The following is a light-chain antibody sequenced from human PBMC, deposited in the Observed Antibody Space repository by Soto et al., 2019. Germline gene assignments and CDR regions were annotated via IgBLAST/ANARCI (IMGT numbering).Light chain of an antibody. CDR3: QQANSFPLT. Sequence: DLQMTQSPSSVSASVGDRVSITCRASQGISNWLAWYQQKPGRAPKLLIYTGSSLQSGVPSRFSGTGSGTDFTLTISSLQPEDVATYSCQQANSFPLTFGGGNKVEIK. J-gene: IGKJ4*01. CDR2: TGS. V-gene: IGKV1-12*01. CDR1: QGISNW.